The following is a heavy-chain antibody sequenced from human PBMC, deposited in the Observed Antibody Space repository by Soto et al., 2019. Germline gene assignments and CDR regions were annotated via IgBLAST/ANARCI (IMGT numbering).Heavy chain of an antibody. CDR1: GGSISSYY. CDR3: ARGRLIDWFDP. V-gene: IGHV4-59*01. Sequence: SENLSLTCTVSGGSISSYYWSWIRQPPGKGLEWIGYIYYSGSTNYNPSLKSRVTISVDMSKNQFSLKLSSVTAADTAVYYCARGRLIDWFDPWGQGTLVTVSS. J-gene: IGHJ5*02. CDR2: IYYSGST. D-gene: IGHD3-22*01.